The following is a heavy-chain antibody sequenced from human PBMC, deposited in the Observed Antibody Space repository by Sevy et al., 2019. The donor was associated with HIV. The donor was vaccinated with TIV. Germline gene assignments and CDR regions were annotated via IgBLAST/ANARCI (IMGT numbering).Heavy chain of an antibody. CDR2: IKSDGSIT. CDR1: GFTFSSYW. V-gene: IGHV3-74*01. J-gene: IGHJ4*02. CDR3: ARGRWGDYKDY. D-gene: IGHD4-17*01. Sequence: GGSPRLSCAASGFTFSSYWMHWVRQAPGKGLFWVSRIKSDGSITNYADSVKGRFTISRDNAKNTLYLQMNSLRAEDTALYYCARGRWGDYKDYWGQGTVVTVSS.